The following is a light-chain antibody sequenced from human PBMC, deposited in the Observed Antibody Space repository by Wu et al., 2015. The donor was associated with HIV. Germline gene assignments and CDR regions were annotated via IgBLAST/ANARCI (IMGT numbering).Light chain of an antibody. J-gene: IGKJ2*01. Sequence: EVVLTQSPATLSLSPGDRATLSCRASQNIRNSLGWYQQKPGQAPRLLIYDASNRVTAIPARFSGSGSGTDFTLTINSLEPEDFAVYYCQQRDRPPYTFGQGTKLEIK. V-gene: IGKV3-11*01. CDR2: DAS. CDR1: QNIRNS. CDR3: QQRDRPPYT.